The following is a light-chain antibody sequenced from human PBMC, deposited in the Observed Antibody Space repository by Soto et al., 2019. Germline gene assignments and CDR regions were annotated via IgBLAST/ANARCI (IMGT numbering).Light chain of an antibody. CDR3: QPRDKWPRT. V-gene: IGKV3-11*01. J-gene: IGKJ2*01. CDR1: QSVSSY. Sequence: EIVLTQSPATLSLSPGERATLSCRASQSVSSYLAWYQHKPGQAPRLLIYGASNMATDIPARFSGRGSGTDFTLTISSLESGGSAVDYWQPRDKWPRTFGQGTKLEIK. CDR2: GAS.